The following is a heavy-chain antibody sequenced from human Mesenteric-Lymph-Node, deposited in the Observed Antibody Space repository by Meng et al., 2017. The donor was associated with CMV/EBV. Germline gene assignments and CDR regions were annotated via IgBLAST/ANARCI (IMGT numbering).Heavy chain of an antibody. CDR2: INPSGGST. CDR3: ARVAARRGFYYYYGMDV. V-gene: IGHV1-46*01. CDR1: GYTFTGYY. J-gene: IGHJ6*02. D-gene: IGHD6-6*01. Sequence: ASVKVSCKASGYTFTGYYLHWVRQAPGQGLEWMGIINPSGGSTSYAQKFQGRVTMTRDTSTSTVYMELSSLRSEDTAVFYCARVAARRGFYYYYGMDVWGQGTTVTVSS.